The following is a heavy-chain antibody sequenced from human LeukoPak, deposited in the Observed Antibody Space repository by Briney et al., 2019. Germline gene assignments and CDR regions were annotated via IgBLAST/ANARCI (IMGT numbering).Heavy chain of an antibody. D-gene: IGHD3-10*01. Sequence: SETLSLTCAVSGGSISSGGYSWSWIRQPPGKGLEWIGYIYHSGSTYYNPSLKSRATTSVDRSKNQFSLKLSSVTAADTAVYYCAGSYGSGSGFDPWGQGTLVTVSS. V-gene: IGHV4-30-2*01. CDR3: AGSYGSGSGFDP. CDR1: GGSISSGGYS. J-gene: IGHJ5*02. CDR2: IYHSGST.